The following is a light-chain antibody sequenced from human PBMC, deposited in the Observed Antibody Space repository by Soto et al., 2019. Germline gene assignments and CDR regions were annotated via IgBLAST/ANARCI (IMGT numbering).Light chain of an antibody. CDR1: SSDVGDYNY. Sequence: QFVLTQPASVSGSPGQSITISCTGASSDVGDYNYVSWYQHHPGKAPKLVIYDVSSRPSGVSGRFSGSKSGNTASLTISGLQAEDEADYYCSSYATSSTLEGVFGGGTQLTVL. CDR2: DVS. J-gene: IGLJ3*02. CDR3: SSYATSSTLEGV. V-gene: IGLV2-14*03.